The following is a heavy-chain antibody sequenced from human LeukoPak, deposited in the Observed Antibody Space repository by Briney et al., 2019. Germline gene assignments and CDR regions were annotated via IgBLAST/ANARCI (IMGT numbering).Heavy chain of an antibody. D-gene: IGHD4-17*01. CDR2: INPNGGGT. Sequence: ASVKVSCKASGYTFTGYYMHWVRQAPGQGLEWMGWINPNGGGTNYAQKFQGRVTMTRDTSISTAYMELSSLRSEDMAVYYCARARRTVTTSWTYFDYWGQGTLVTVSS. J-gene: IGHJ4*02. CDR3: ARARRTVTTSWTYFDY. V-gene: IGHV1-2*02. CDR1: GYTFTGYY.